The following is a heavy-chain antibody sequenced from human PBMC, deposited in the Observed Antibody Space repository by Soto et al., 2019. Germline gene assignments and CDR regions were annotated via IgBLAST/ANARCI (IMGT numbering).Heavy chain of an antibody. CDR2: ISYDGSNK. V-gene: IGHV3-30-3*01. CDR3: AREAGEYYDSSGWDFHWFDP. CDR1: GFTFSSYA. D-gene: IGHD3-22*01. J-gene: IGHJ5*02. Sequence: PGGSLRLSCAASGFTFSSYAMHWVRQAPGKGLEWVAVISYDGSNKYYADSVKGRFTISRDNSKNTLYLQMNSLRAEDTAVYYCAREAGEYYDSSGWDFHWFDPWGQGTLVTVSS.